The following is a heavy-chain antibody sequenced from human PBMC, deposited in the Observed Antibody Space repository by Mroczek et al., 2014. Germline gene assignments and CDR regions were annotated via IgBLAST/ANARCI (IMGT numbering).Heavy chain of an antibody. Sequence: QVQLVQSGGGVVQPGRSLRLSCAASGFTFSSYGMHWVRQAPGKGLEWVAVIWYDGSNKYYADSVKGRFTISRDNSKNTLYLQMDSLRAEDTAVYYCARDSSGWTDPKTPDYWGQGTLVTVSS. CDR1: GFTFSSYG. CDR2: IWYDGSNK. CDR3: ARDSSGWTDPKTPDY. J-gene: IGHJ4*02. V-gene: IGHV3-33*01. D-gene: IGHD6-19*01.